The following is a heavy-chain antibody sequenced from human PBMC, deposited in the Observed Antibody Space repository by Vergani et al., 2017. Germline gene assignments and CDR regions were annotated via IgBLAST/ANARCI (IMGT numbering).Heavy chain of an antibody. CDR2: VSFRGDT. Sequence: QVKLQESGPGLVKPSETLSLTCTVSGASVNSYYWSWIRQPPGKGLEWMGYVSFRGDTLYDPSVKGRMTISLNTSSNQFSLYLTSVTAADTAVYYCARVESTRGYWGQGTLVTVSS. D-gene: IGHD1-1*01. CDR1: GASVNSYY. V-gene: IGHV4-59*02. CDR3: ARVESTRGY. J-gene: IGHJ4*02.